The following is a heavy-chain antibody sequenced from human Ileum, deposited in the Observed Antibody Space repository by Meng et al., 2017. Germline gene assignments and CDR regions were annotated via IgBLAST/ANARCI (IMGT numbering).Heavy chain of an antibody. D-gene: IGHD2-21*02. Sequence: GESLKISCRGSGDRFNTYWIGWARQMPGKGLGWMGIICPGDSQTQYSPSFQGQVTISADKSTNTAYLQWSSLKASDTAMYYCGGRARDTRYYGDFDWGQGTRVTVSS. V-gene: IGHV5-51*01. CDR2: ICPGDSQT. CDR1: GDRFNTYW. CDR3: GGRARDTRYYGDFD. J-gene: IGHJ4*02.